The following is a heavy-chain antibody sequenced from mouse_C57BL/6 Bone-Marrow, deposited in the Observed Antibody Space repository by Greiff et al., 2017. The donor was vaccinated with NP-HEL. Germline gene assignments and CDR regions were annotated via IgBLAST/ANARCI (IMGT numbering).Heavy chain of an antibody. V-gene: IGHV14-3*01. J-gene: IGHJ3*01. CDR2: IDPANGNT. D-gene: IGHD1-1*01. CDR3: ASTVVATPAWFAY. CDR1: GFNIKNTY. Sequence: VQLQQSVAELVRPGASVKLSCTASGFNIKNTYMHWVKQRPEQGLEWIGRIDPANGNTKYAPKFQGKATITADTSANTAYLQLSSLTSEDTAIYYCASTVVATPAWFAYWGQGTLVTVSA.